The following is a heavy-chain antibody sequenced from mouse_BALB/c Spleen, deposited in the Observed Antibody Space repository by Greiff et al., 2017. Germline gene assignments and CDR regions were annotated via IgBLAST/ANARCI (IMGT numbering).Heavy chain of an antibody. V-gene: IGHV1-14*01. CDR3: VDGGYAMDY. CDR2: INPYNDGT. J-gene: IGHJ4*01. CDR1: GYTFTSYV. Sequence: VQLQQSGPELVKPGASVKMSCKASGYTFTSYVMHWVKQKPGQGLEWIGYINPYNDGTKYNEKFKGKATQTSDKSSSTANMELSSLTSEDSAVYYCVDGGYAMDYWGQGTSVTVSS.